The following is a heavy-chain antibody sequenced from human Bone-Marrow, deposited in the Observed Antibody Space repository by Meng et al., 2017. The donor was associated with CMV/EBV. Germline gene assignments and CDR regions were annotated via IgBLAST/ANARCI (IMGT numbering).Heavy chain of an antibody. V-gene: IGHV4-59*01. CDR1: GGSISSYY. CDR2: IYYSGST. CDR3: ARAIVGYCSSTSCYIEAFDI. J-gene: IGHJ3*02. D-gene: IGHD2-2*02. Sequence: GSLRLSCTVPGGSISSYYWSWIRQPPGKGLEWIGYIYYSGSTNYNPSLKSRVTISVDTSKNQFSLKLSSVTAADTAVYYCARAIVGYCSSTSCYIEAFDIWGQGTMVTVSS.